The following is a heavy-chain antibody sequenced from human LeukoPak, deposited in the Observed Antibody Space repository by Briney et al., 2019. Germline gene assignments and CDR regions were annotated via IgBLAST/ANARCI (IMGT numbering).Heavy chain of an antibody. CDR2: INSDGSSA. D-gene: IGHD2-2*01. CDR1: GFSFSNYW. J-gene: IGHJ4*02. CDR3: ATDVPAVTIFGY. Sequence: PGGSLRLSCAASGFSFSNYWMHWVRQAPGKGLVWVSHINSDGSSASYADSVKGRFTISRDNAKNTLYLQMNSLRAEDTAVYYCATDVPAVTIFGYWGQGTLVTVSS. V-gene: IGHV3-74*01.